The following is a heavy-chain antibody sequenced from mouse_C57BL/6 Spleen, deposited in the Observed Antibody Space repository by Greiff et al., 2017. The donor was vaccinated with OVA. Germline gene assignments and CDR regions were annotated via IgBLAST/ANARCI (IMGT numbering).Heavy chain of an antibody. J-gene: IGHJ4*01. CDR3: ARSGDSYFDY. CDR1: GYAFSSSW. Sequence: VKLMESGPELVKPGASVKISCKASGYAFSSSWMNWVKQRPGKGLEWIGRIYPGDGDTNYNGKFKGKATLTADKSSSTAYMQLSSLTSEDSAVYFCARSGDSYFDYWGQGTSVTVSS. CDR2: IYPGDGDT. V-gene: IGHV1-82*01. D-gene: IGHD2-10*01.